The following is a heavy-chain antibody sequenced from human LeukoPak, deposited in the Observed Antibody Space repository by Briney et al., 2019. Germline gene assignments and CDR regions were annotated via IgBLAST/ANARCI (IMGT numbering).Heavy chain of an antibody. CDR2: IQSIVNGGTT. CDR3: ARVPLSTYGGNSYLFDY. D-gene: IGHD4-23*01. CDR1: GITFSDTW. J-gene: IGHJ4*02. Sequence: PGGSLRLSCAASGITFSDTWMSWVRRAPGKGLEWVARIQSIVNGGTTDYAAPVKGRFTVSRDDSKDMVFLQMNSLETEDTAVYYCARVPLSTYGGNSYLFDYWGQGTLVTVSS. V-gene: IGHV3-15*01.